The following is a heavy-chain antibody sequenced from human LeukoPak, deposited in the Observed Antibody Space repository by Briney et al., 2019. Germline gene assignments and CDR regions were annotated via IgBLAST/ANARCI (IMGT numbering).Heavy chain of an antibody. V-gene: IGHV3-23*01. Sequence: GGSLRLSCAASGFTFSSYDMSWVRQAPGKGLEWVSVISGSGGSTYYADSVKGRFTISRDNSKNTLYLQMYSLRAEDTAVYYCAKGGYGGRRLSYYYGMDVWGQGTTVTVSS. J-gene: IGHJ6*02. D-gene: IGHD5-12*01. CDR2: ISGSGGST. CDR1: GFTFSSYD. CDR3: AKGGYGGRRLSYYYGMDV.